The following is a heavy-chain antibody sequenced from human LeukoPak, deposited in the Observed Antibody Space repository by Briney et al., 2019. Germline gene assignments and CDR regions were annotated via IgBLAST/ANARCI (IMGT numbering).Heavy chain of an antibody. CDR1: GYTLTELS. D-gene: IGHD2-2*01. CDR2: FDPEDGET. J-gene: IGHJ4*02. V-gene: IGHV1-24*01. Sequence: ASVKVSCKVSGYTLTELSMHWVRQAPGKGLEWMGGFDPEDGETIYAQKFQGRVTMTEDTSTDTAYMELSSLRSDDTAVYYRARDLEHCRNIICSSSAYWGQGTLVTVSS. CDR3: ARDLEHCRNIICSSSAY.